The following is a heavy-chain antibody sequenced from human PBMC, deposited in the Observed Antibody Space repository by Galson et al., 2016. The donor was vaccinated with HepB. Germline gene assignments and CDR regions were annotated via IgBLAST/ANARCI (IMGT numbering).Heavy chain of an antibody. V-gene: IGHV1-46*01. Sequence: SVKVSCKASEYTFTNHYLNWVRQAPGQGLEWMGIINPSSGAATYAQNFQGRVTMTRDTSTSTVYMELSSLKSEDTAVYYCARDEGRPYFDYWGQGTLVTVSS. CDR2: INPSSGAA. CDR1: EYTFTNHY. CDR3: ARDEGRPYFDY. J-gene: IGHJ4*02. D-gene: IGHD6-6*01.